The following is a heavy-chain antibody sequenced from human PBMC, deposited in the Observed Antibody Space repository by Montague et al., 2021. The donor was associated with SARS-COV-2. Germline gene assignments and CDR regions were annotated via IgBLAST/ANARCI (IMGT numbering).Heavy chain of an antibody. V-gene: IGHV4-59*12. CDR1: GGSISNYY. CDR3: ARVQRGYDNGLGVSAHFDY. J-gene: IGHJ4*02. CDR2: IYYSGST. Sequence: SETLSLTCTVSGGSISNYYWSWIRQPPGKGLEWIGYIYYSGSTNYNPSLKSRVTISVDTSKSQFSLKLSSVTAADTAVYYYARVQRGYDNGLGVSAHFDYWGQGTLVTVSS. D-gene: IGHD3-10*01.